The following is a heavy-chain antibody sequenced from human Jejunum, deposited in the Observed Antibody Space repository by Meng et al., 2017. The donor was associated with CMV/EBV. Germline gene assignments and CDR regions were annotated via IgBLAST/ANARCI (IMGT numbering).Heavy chain of an antibody. CDR2: IYYNGNA. V-gene: IGHV4-30-4*08. Sequence: QVRPPGAGPRLVKPSQALSLTLTFTGDSISLGDYPWNWIRQSPGKGLEWIGDIYYNGNAYYNPSLQSRVSISVDTSKNEFSLNLNSVTAADTALYFCARGGIFRGIDYWGQGTLVTVSS. J-gene: IGHJ4*02. CDR1: GDSISLGDYP. D-gene: IGHD3-10*01. CDR3: ARGGIFRGIDY.